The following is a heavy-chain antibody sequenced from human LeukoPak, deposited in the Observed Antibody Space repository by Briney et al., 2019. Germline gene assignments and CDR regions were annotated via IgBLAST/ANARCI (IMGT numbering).Heavy chain of an antibody. J-gene: IGHJ4*02. V-gene: IGHV1-2*02. Sequence: ASVKVSCKASGYTFTSYAMNWVRQAPGQGLEWMGWINPNSGGTNYAQKFQGRVTMTRDTSISTAYMELSRLRSDDTAVYYCAREGRYYDSSGYYPVDYWGQGTLVTVSS. D-gene: IGHD3-22*01. CDR2: INPNSGGT. CDR1: GYTFTSYA. CDR3: AREGRYYDSSGYYPVDY.